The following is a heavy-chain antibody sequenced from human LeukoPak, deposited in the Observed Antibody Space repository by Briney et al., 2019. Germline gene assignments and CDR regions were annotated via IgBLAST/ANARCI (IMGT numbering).Heavy chain of an antibody. CDR3: ARGSGGIFFDY. CDR1: GFTFSSYA. J-gene: IGHJ4*02. D-gene: IGHD2-21*01. V-gene: IGHV3-30*04. Sequence: HPGGSLRLSGAASGFTFSSYAMHWVRQAPGKGLEWVAVISYDGSNKYYADSVKGRFTISRDNSKNTLYLQMNSLRAEDTAVYYCARGSGGIFFDYWGQGTLVTVSS. CDR2: ISYDGSNK.